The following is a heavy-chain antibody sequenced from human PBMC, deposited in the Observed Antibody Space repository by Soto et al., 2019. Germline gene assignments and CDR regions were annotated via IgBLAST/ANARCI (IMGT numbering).Heavy chain of an antibody. Sequence: QVQLVESGGGVVKPGRSLRLSCAASQVTFSSYVMNWVRQAPGKGLEWVAAIWSDGSNEYYVDYVKGRVTIARDNSKNTLYLHRQRLAVEDTAVYYCASESRGKLFDYWGQGTPVTVSS. CDR2: IWSDGSNE. J-gene: IGHJ4*02. V-gene: IGHV3-33*01. CDR3: ASESRGKLFDY. D-gene: IGHD2-2*01. CDR1: QVTFSSYV.